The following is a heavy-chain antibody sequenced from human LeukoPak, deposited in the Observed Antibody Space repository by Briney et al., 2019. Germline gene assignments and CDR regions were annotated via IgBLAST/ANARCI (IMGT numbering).Heavy chain of an antibody. CDR2: INPNIGGT. CDR1: GYTFTAYY. J-gene: IGHJ5*01. V-gene: IGHV1-2*06. Sequence: GASVKVSCKASGYTFTAYYMNCVRQSPGQRLEWRGRINPNIGGTNYAQKFQGRVTMTRDTSISTAYMELRRLRSDDPAVFYFAGETAAPVNWSDSWGQGTLVTVSS. CDR3: AGETAAPVNWSDS. D-gene: IGHD6-13*01.